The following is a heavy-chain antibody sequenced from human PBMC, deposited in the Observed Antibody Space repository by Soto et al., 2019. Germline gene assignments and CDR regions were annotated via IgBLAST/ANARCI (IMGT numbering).Heavy chain of an antibody. CDR2: INPSSGGT. D-gene: IGHD6-13*01. CDR1: GYPLTAKY. CDR3: AKGGSSWTEWFDP. V-gene: IGHV1-2*02. Sequence: ASVKVSCKASGYPLTAKYLHWVRQAPGQGLEWMGGINPSSGGTKEAQKFRGRVTMTRDTSISAAYMELSRLTSDDTAVYYCAKGGSSWTEWFDPWGQGTLVTVSS. J-gene: IGHJ5*02.